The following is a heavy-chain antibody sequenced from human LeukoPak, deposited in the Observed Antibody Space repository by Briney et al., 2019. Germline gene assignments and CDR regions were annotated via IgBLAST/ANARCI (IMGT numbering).Heavy chain of an antibody. CDR2: IKQDGSEK. CDR3: ARDRPHSGYDFDY. V-gene: IGHV3-7*01. J-gene: IGHJ4*02. D-gene: IGHD5-12*01. Sequence: GGSLRLSCAASGFTFSSYWMSWVRQAPGKGLEWVANIKQDGSEKYYVDSVKGRFTISRDNAKNSLYLHMNSLRAENTAVYYCARDRPHSGYDFDYWGQGTLVTVSS. CDR1: GFTFSSYW.